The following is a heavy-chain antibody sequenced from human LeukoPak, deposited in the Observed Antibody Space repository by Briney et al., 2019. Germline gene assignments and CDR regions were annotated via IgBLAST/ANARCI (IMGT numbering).Heavy chain of an antibody. CDR2: IYYSGST. V-gene: IGHV4-39*07. J-gene: IGHJ4*02. Sequence: SETLSLTCTVSGGSISSSSYYWGWIRQPPGKGLEWIGSIYYSGSTYYNPPLKSRVTISEDTSKNQFSLKLSSVTAADTAVYYCARGASSRFEHWGQGTLVTVSS. CDR1: GGSISSSSYY. D-gene: IGHD6-13*01. CDR3: ARGASSRFEH.